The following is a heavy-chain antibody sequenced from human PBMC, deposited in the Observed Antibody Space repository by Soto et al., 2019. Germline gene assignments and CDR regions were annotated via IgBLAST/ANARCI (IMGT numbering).Heavy chain of an antibody. D-gene: IGHD1-26*01. CDR2: INSDGSST. CDR3: ARAPVGAVEYDY. Sequence: LRLSCAASGFTFSSYWMHWVRQAPGKGLVWVSRINSDGSSTSYADSVKGRFTISRDNAKNTLYLQMNSLRAEDTAVYYCARAPVGAVEYDYWGQGTLVTISS. J-gene: IGHJ4*02. V-gene: IGHV3-74*01. CDR1: GFTFSSYW.